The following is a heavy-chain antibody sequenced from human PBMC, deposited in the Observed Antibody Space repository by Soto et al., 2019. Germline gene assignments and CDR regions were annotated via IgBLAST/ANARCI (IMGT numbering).Heavy chain of an antibody. V-gene: IGHV4-31*03. J-gene: IGHJ5*02. CDR2: IYYSGST. Sequence: SETLSLTCTVSGGSISSGGYYWSWIRQHPGKGLEWIGYIYYSGSTYYNPSLKSRVTISVDTSKNQFSLKLSSVTAADTAVYYCAITNYYGSGSYYNPGEFGWFDPWGQGTLVTVPS. D-gene: IGHD3-10*01. CDR1: GGSISSGGYY. CDR3: AITNYYGSGSYYNPGEFGWFDP.